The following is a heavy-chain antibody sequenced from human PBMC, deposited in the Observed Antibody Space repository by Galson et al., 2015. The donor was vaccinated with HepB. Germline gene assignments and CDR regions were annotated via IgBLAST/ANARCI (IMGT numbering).Heavy chain of an antibody. J-gene: IGHJ4*02. D-gene: IGHD3-10*01. Sequence: SVKVSCKASGGTFSSYTISWVRQAPGQGLEWMGRIIPILGIANYAQKFQGRVTITVDKSTSTAYMELSSLRSEDTAVYYCARSILTYYYGSGSRYPMYYFDYWGQGTLVTVSS. V-gene: IGHV1-69*02. CDR1: GGTFSSYT. CDR3: ARSILTYYYGSGSRYPMYYFDY. CDR2: IIPILGIA.